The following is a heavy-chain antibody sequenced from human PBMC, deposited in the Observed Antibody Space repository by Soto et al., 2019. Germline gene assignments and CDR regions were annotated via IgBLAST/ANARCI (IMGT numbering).Heavy chain of an antibody. CDR3: AKAGGGSAAAGLYYYYGMDV. V-gene: IGHV3-9*01. CDR2: ISWNSGSI. Sequence: GGSLRLSCAASGFTFDDYAMHWVRQAPGKGLEWVSGISWNSGSIGYADSVKGRFTISRDNAKNSLYLQMNSLRAEDTALYYCAKAGGGSAAAGLYYYYGMDVWGQGTTVTVSS. J-gene: IGHJ6*02. CDR1: GFTFDDYA. D-gene: IGHD6-13*01.